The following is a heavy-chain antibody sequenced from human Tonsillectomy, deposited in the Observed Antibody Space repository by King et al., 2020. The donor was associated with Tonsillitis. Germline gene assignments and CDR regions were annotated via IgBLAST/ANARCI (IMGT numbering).Heavy chain of an antibody. CDR3: AREGYYGSGSESSGMDV. Sequence: VQLVESGGGVVQPGRSLRLSCAASGFTFSSYAMHWVRQAPGKGLEWVAVISYDGSNKYYADSVKGRFTISGDNSKNTLYLQMNSLRAEDTAVYYCAREGYYGSGSESSGMDVWGQGTTVTVSS. J-gene: IGHJ6*02. V-gene: IGHV3-30-3*01. CDR2: ISYDGSNK. D-gene: IGHD3-10*01. CDR1: GFTFSSYA.